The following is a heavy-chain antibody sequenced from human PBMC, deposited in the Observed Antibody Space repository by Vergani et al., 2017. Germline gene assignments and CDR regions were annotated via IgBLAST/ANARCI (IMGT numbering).Heavy chain of an antibody. CDR1: GFSFDDYG. Sequence: EVQLVESGGGLVQPGRSLRLSCAASGFSFDDYGMHWVRQAPGKGLEWVSGISRNSGSIGYADSVKGRFTISRDNARNSLWLQMNSLRAEDTAVYYCARDRPSSLHSSLLDYWGQGTLVTVSS. J-gene: IGHJ4*02. CDR3: ARDRPSSLHSSLLDY. V-gene: IGHV3-9*01. CDR2: ISRNSGSI. D-gene: IGHD5/OR15-5a*01.